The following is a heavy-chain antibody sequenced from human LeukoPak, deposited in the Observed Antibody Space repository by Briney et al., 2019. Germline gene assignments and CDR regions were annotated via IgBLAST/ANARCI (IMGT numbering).Heavy chain of an antibody. V-gene: IGHV3-21*01. CDR2: MTRSSSYI. Sequence: GGSLRLSCAASGFTFSSYNMNWVRQAPGKGLEWVSSMTRSSSYIYYGDSVGGRFTISRDNAKNSLYRQMNRLRAEDTAVYYCARDDGLGSPEYWGQGTLVTVSS. CDR1: GFTFSSYN. J-gene: IGHJ4*02. CDR3: ARDDGLGSPEY. D-gene: IGHD3-10*01.